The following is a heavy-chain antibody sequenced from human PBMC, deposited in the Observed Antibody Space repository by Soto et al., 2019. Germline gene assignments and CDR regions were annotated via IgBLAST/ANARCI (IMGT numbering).Heavy chain of an antibody. V-gene: IGHV4-30-4*01. J-gene: IGHJ4*02. CDR1: GGSISSGNYY. Sequence: QVQLQESGPGLVKPSQTLSLTCTVSGGSISSGNYYWSWIHQPPGKGLECIGFISYSGTTYYNASLWSRASISVDTSKNQFSLDLNSVTAADTAVYYCATMGTPVTGLYYFDYWGQGTLVTVSS. CDR2: ISYSGTT. CDR3: ATMGTPVTGLYYFDY. D-gene: IGHD4-17*01.